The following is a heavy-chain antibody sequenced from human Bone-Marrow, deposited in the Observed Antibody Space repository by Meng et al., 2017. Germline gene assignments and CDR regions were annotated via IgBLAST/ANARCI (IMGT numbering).Heavy chain of an antibody. D-gene: IGHD3-22*01. V-gene: IGHV3-30*04. CDR1: GFTFSSYA. Sequence: GESLKISCAASGFTFSSYAMHWVRQAPGKGLEWVAVISYDGSNKYYADSVKGRFTISRDNSKNTLYLQMNSLRAEDTAVYYCARDPYYDSSGYFNWGQGTLVTVSS. CDR3: ARDPYYDSSGYFN. CDR2: ISYDGSNK. J-gene: IGHJ4*02.